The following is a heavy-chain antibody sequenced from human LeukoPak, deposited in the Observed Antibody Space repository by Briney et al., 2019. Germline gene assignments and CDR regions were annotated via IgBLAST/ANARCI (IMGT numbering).Heavy chain of an antibody. CDR1: GFTFSSYA. V-gene: IGHV3-23*01. J-gene: IGHJ4*02. CDR3: SKSPAIPTTPYY. D-gene: IGHD1/OR15-1a*01. CDR2: ISGSGGST. Sequence: GGSLRLSCAASGFTFSSYAMSWVRQAPGKGLEWVTTISGSGGSTYYADSVKGRLTISRDNSKNTLYLQMNSLRAEDTAVYYWSKSPAIPTTPYYLGQGTLVTVSS.